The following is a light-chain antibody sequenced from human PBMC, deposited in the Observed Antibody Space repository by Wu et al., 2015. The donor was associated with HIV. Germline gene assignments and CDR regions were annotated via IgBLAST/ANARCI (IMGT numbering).Light chain of an antibody. CDR1: QSFSSSY. J-gene: IGKJ2*01. CDR2: GAS. CDR3: QQYNHWPQT. V-gene: IGKV3-20*01. Sequence: EIVLTQSPGTLSLSPGERATLSCRASQSFSSSYLAWYQQKPGQAPRLLIYGASSRATGIPDRFSGSGSGTDFTLTISSLQSEDFAVYFCQQYNHWPQTFGQGTKLEI.